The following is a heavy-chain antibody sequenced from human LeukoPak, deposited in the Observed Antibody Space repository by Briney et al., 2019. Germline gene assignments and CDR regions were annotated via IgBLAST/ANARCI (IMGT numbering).Heavy chain of an antibody. D-gene: IGHD3-16*01. CDR2: IYSPCST. V-gene: IGHV3-53*04. CDR3: ARDRGGLDY. Sequence: GGSLRLSCAASGFTVSSNYMSWVRQAPGKGVEWVSVIYSPCSTSYAHSLNARFTLSSHNSKNTLYLQMNSLRAEDTAVYYCARDRGGLDYWGQGTLVTVSS. CDR1: GFTVSSNY. J-gene: IGHJ4*02.